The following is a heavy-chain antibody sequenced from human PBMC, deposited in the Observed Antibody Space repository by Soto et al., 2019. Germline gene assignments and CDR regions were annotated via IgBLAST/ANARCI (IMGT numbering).Heavy chain of an antibody. V-gene: IGHV4-59*08. CDR2: IYYSGST. D-gene: IGHD6-13*01. CDR1: GGSISSYY. CDR3: ARHKARSSWFFPWFDP. Sequence: SETLSLTCTVSGGSISSYYWSWIRQPPGKGLEWIGYIYYSGSTNYNPSLKSRVTISVDTSKNQFSLKLSSVTAADTAVYYCARHKARSSWFFPWFDPWGQGTLVTVSS. J-gene: IGHJ5*02.